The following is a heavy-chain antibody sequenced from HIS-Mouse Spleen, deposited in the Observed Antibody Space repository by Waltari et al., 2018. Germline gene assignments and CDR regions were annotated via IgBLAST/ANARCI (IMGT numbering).Heavy chain of an antibody. V-gene: IGHV4-34*01. CDR2: SNHSGST. J-gene: IGHJ4*02. Sequence: QVQLQQWGAGLLKPSETLSLTCAVYGGSSSCYYWSWIRQPPGKGLEWIGESNHSGSTNYNPSLKSRVTISVDTSKNQFSLKLSSVTAADTAVYYCARMGPASGSYGDYWGQGTLVTVSS. CDR3: ARMGPASGSYGDY. CDR1: GGSSSCYY. D-gene: IGHD1-26*01.